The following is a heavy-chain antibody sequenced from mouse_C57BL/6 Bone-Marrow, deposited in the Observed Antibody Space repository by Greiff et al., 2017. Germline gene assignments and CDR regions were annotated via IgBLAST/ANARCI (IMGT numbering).Heavy chain of an antibody. CDR3: AREDYGSSFFFAY. D-gene: IGHD1-1*01. CDR2: IYPRSGNT. Sequence: QVQLQQSGAELARPGASVKLSCKASGYTFTSYGISWVKQRTGQGLEWIGEIYPRSGNTYYNEKFKGKATLTADKSSSTAYMELRSLTSEDSAVYFCAREDYGSSFFFAYWGQGTLVTVSA. J-gene: IGHJ3*01. V-gene: IGHV1-81*01. CDR1: GYTFTSYG.